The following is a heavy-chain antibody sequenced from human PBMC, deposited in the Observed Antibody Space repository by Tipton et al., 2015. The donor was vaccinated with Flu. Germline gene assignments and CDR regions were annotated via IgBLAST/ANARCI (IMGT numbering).Heavy chain of an antibody. J-gene: IGHJ5*02. Sequence: GLVKPSQTLSLTCVISGDSVSSNVATWNWIRQSPSRGLEWLGKTYQRSMWHHIYAVSLKGRITITPDTSKNQSSLQLNSVTPDDTAVYYCARGSGSGPKDWFDPWGQGTQVTVSA. V-gene: IGHV6-1*01. D-gene: IGHD3-10*01. CDR2: TYQRSMWHH. CDR1: GDSVSSNVAT. CDR3: ARGSGSGPKDWFDP.